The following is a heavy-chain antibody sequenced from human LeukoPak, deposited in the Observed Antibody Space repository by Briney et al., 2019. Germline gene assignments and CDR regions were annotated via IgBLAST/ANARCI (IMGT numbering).Heavy chain of an antibody. CDR3: ARDNYDFWSGYYYYYGMDV. Sequence: GGSLRLSCAASGFTFSTYWMHWVRQAPGKGLVWVSRINTDGSNTNYADSVKGRFTISRDNAENTLYLQMNSLRAEDTAVYYCARDNYDFWSGYYYYYGMDVWGQGTTVTVSS. V-gene: IGHV3-74*01. CDR2: INTDGSNT. D-gene: IGHD3-3*01. J-gene: IGHJ6*02. CDR1: GFTFSTYW.